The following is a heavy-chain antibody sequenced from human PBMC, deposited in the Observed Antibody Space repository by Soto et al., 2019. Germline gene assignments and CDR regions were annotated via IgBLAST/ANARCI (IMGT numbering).Heavy chain of an antibody. D-gene: IGHD3-22*01. V-gene: IGHV3-30*18. CDR1: GFTFSSYG. Sequence: GGSLRLSCAASGFTFSSYGMHWVRQAPGKGLEWVAVISYDGSNKYYADSVKGRFTISRDNSKNTLYLQMNSLRAEDTAVYYCAKGSQYYYDSSGWYYWGHGTLVTVS. J-gene: IGHJ4*01. CDR2: ISYDGSNK. CDR3: AKGSQYYYDSSGWYY.